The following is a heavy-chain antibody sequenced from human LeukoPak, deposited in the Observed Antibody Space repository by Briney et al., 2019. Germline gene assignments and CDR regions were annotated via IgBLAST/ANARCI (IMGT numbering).Heavy chain of an antibody. CDR3: AKDGNYYDSSGYYVY. CDR1: GFTFSSYA. Sequence: GASLRLSCAASGFTFSSYAMSWVRQAPGKGLEWVSAISGSGGSTYYADSMKGRFTISRDNSKNTLYLQMNSLRAEDTAVYYCAKDGNYYDSSGYYVYWGQGTLVTVSS. D-gene: IGHD3-22*01. V-gene: IGHV3-23*01. J-gene: IGHJ4*02. CDR2: ISGSGGST.